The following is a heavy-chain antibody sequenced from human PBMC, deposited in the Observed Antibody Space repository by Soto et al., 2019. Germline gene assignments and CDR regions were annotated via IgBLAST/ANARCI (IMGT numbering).Heavy chain of an antibody. D-gene: IGHD1-26*01. CDR3: TTLVGATNRYYYYGMDV. Sequence: GGSLRLSCAASGFTFSNAWMSWVRQAPGKGLEWVGRIKSKTDGGTTDYAAPVKGRFTISRDDSKNTLYLQMNSLKTEDTAVYCCTTLVGATNRYYYYGMDVWGQGTTVTVSS. J-gene: IGHJ6*02. CDR1: GFTFSNAW. V-gene: IGHV3-15*01. CDR2: IKSKTDGGTT.